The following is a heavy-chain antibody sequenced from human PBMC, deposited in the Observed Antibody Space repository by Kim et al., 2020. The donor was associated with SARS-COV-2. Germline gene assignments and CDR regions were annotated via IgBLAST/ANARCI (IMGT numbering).Heavy chain of an antibody. V-gene: IGHV1-69*13. D-gene: IGHD3-10*01. CDR2: IIPIFGTA. CDR1: GGTFSSYA. CDR3: ARGRYYNVGLPPLPSWYYGMDV. J-gene: IGHJ6*02. Sequence: SVKVSCKASGGTFSSYAISWVRQAPGQGLEWMGGIIPIFGTANYAQKFQGRVTITADESTSTAYMELSSLRSEDTAVYYCARGRYYNVGLPPLPSWYYGMDVWGQGTTVTVSS.